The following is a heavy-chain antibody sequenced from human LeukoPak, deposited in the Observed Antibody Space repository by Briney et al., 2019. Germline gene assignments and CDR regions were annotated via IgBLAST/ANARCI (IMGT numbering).Heavy chain of an antibody. CDR3: VRDFRSADY. CDR2: ICPDGTGI. V-gene: IGHV3-74*01. CDR1: GFTFGDYA. Sequence: GGSLRLSCAASGFTFGDYAMHWVRQAPGKGPMWVSRICPDGTGISYADSVKARFTTSRDNAKNTVYLQMNGLREEDTAVYYCVRDFRSADYWGQGTLVTVSS. J-gene: IGHJ4*02.